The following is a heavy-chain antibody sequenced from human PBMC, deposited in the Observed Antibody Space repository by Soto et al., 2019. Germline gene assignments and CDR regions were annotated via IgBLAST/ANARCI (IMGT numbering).Heavy chain of an antibody. CDR1: GFTFSSYA. D-gene: IGHD1-26*01. CDR2: ISYDGSNK. J-gene: IGHJ3*02. V-gene: IGHV3-30-3*01. Sequence: QVQLVESGGGVVQPGRSLRLSCAASGFTFSSYAMHWVRQAPGKGLEWVAVISYDGSNKYYADSVKGRFTISRDNSKNPLYLQMNSLRAEDTAVYYCARGVGAKDAFDIWGQGTMVTVSS. CDR3: ARGVGAKDAFDI.